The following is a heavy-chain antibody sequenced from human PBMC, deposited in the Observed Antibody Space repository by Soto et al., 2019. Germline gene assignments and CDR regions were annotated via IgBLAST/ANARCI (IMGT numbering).Heavy chain of an antibody. CDR3: ARETAYDYVWGSYRPANYGMDV. CDR2: INHSGNT. J-gene: IGHJ6*02. D-gene: IGHD3-16*02. CDR1: GGSFSGYY. Sequence: QVQLQQWGAGLLKPSETLSLTCAVYGGSFSGYYWTWIRQPPGKGLEWIGEINHSGNTNYNPSLKWRLSISVVTSKSQFSLTLSPVTAAESAVYFCARETAYDYVWGSYRPANYGMDVWGQGTTVRVSS. V-gene: IGHV4-34*01.